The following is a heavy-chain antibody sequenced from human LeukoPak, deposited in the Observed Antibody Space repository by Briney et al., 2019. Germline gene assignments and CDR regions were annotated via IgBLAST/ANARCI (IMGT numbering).Heavy chain of an antibody. CDR3: AKEGHGGNYYYYYMDV. J-gene: IGHJ6*03. Sequence: GGSLRLSCAASGFTFSGSAMHWVRQASGKGLEWVGRIRSKANSYATAYAASVKGRFTISRDDSKNTAYLQMNSLKTEDTAVYYCAKEGHGGNYYYYYMDVWGKGTTVTVSS. CDR1: GFTFSGSA. V-gene: IGHV3-73*01. D-gene: IGHD4-23*01. CDR2: IRSKANSYAT.